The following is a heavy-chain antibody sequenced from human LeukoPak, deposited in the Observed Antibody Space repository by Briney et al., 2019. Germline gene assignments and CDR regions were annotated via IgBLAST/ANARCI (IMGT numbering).Heavy chain of an antibody. D-gene: IGHD3-10*01. CDR3: ARGRSSMVRGYYYYYMDV. CDR1: GGSISSGSYY. V-gene: IGHV4-61*01. Sequence: SQTLSLTCTVSGGSISSGSYYWSWIRQPPGKGLEWIGYIYYSGSTNYNPSLKSRVTISVDTSKNQFSLKLSSVTAADTAVYYCARGRSSMVRGYYYYYMDVWGKGTTVTISS. CDR2: IYYSGST. J-gene: IGHJ6*03.